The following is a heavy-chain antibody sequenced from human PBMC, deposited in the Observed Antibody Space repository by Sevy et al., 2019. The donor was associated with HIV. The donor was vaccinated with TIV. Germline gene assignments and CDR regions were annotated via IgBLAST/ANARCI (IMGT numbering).Heavy chain of an antibody. CDR2: VKQDMSEK. Sequence: GGSLRLSCAASGFTFSSNWMTWVRQAPGKGLEWVANVKQDMSEKYYADSVKGRFTISRDNAKYLLFLQMNSLSDEDTAVFYLARSQQVTMLVVIGGLDIDLWGQGTLVTVSS. V-gene: IGHV3-7*01. J-gene: IGHJ5*02. CDR3: ARSQQVTMLVVIGGLDIDL. CDR1: GFTFSSNW. D-gene: IGHD3-3*01.